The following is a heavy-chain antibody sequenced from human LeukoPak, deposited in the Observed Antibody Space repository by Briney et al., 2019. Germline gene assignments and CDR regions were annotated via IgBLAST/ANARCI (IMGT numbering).Heavy chain of an antibody. CDR2: ISGSGAHT. CDR1: GFTFSTYA. V-gene: IGHV3-23*01. CDR3: AKDTWGFASAFDV. D-gene: IGHD3-16*01. J-gene: IGHJ3*01. Sequence: PGGSLRLSCAASGFTFSTYAMSWVRQAPGKGLEWVSAISGSGAHTYYADSVEGRFTVSRDNSQNTLYLQMNSLRAEDTAVYYCAKDTWGFASAFDVWGQGTMVSVSS.